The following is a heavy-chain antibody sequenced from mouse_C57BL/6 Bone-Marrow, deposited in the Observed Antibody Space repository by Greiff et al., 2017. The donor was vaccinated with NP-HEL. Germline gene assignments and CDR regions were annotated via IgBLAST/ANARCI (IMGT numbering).Heavy chain of an antibody. CDR3: TREGGLRGRTYAKDN. D-gene: IGHD2-4*01. CDR2: INYDGSST. CDR1: GFTFSDYS. J-gene: IGHJ4*01. V-gene: IGHV5-16*01. Sequence: EVKVVESEGGLVQPGSSMKLSCTASGFTFSDYSMAWVRQVPEKGLEWVANINYDGSSTYYLDSLKSRFIISSDNAKNILYLQMRSLKSEDTATYYCTREGGLRGRTYAKDNWGQGTSVTVSA.